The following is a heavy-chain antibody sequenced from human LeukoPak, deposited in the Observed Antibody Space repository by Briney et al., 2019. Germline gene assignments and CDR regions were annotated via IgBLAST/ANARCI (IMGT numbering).Heavy chain of an antibody. CDR3: AKQVEIRQDYMDV. V-gene: IGHV1-69*06. CDR1: GGSISSYG. Sequence: SVKVSCKASGGSISSYGISWVRQAPGQGLEWMGRIISVFGTANYAQKFQDRVTITADIASNTAYMELTSLTSEDTAVYFCAKQVEIRQDYMDVWGNGTTVTVSS. J-gene: IGHJ6*03. CDR2: IISVFGTA. D-gene: IGHD1/OR15-1a*01.